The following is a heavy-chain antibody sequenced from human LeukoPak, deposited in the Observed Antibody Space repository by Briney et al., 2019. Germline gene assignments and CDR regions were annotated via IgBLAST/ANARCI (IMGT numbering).Heavy chain of an antibody. D-gene: IGHD2-8*01. CDR3: ARVLMPTTFAFDI. CDR1: GGSISSGDYY. J-gene: IGHJ3*02. CDR2: IYYSGST. V-gene: IGHV4-30-4*01. Sequence: SQTLSLTCTVSGGSISSGDYYWSWIRQPPGKGLEWIGYIYYSGSTYYNPSLKSRVTISVDTSKNQFSLKLSSVTAADTAVYYCARVLMPTTFAFDIWGQGTMVTVSS.